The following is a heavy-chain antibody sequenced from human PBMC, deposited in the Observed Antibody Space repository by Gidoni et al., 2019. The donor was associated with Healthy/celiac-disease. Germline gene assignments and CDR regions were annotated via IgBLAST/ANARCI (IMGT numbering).Heavy chain of an antibody. J-gene: IGHJ6*03. CDR3: ARGQNQAPRVVPAAIRMDYYYMDV. D-gene: IGHD2-2*01. CDR2: INQSGST. V-gene: IGHV4-34*01. Sequence: QVQLQQWGAVLLKPSETLSLSCAVYGGSFSGYYWSWIRQPPGKGLEWIGEINQSGSTNYNPSLKSRVTISVDTSKNQFSLKLSSVTAADTAVYYCARGQNQAPRVVPAAIRMDYYYMDVWGKGTTVTGSS. CDR1: GGSFSGYY.